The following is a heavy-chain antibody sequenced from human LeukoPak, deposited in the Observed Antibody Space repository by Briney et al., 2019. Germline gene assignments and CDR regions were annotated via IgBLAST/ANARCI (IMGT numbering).Heavy chain of an antibody. V-gene: IGHV1-18*01. Sequence: ASVKVSCKASGYTFTSYGISWVRQAPGQGLEWMGWISAYNGNTNYAQKLQGRVTMTTDTSTSTAYMELSSLRSEDTALYYCAREDASDYYFWFDPWGQGTLVTVSS. CDR3: AREDASDYYFWFDP. D-gene: IGHD3-10*01. J-gene: IGHJ5*02. CDR2: ISAYNGNT. CDR1: GYTFTSYG.